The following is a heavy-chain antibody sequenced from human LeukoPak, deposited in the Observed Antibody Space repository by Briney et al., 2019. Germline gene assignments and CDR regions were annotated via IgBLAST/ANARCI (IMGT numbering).Heavy chain of an antibody. J-gene: IGHJ6*03. CDR3: ARGDFYYYYYMDF. CDR2: IYSGGST. V-gene: IGHV3-66*01. Sequence: QPGGSLRLSCAASGFTVSSNYMSWVRQAPGKGLEWVSVIYSGGSTYYADSVKGRFTISRDNSKNTLYLQMNSLRAEDTAVYYCARGDFYYYYYMDFWGKGTTVTVSS. CDR1: GFTVSSNY.